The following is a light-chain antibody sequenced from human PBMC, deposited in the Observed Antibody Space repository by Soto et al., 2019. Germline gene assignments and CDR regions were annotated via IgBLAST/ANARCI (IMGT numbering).Light chain of an antibody. CDR3: QQYNNWPRT. V-gene: IGKV3-15*01. Sequence: IVMTQSRATLSVSPGARASLSCRASQSVRSDLVWYQQKPGQAPRLLIYGASTRATAIPARYSGSGSGTEFNLTISSLQSEDFAVYYCQQYNNWPRTFGQGTKVDIK. CDR1: QSVRSD. CDR2: GAS. J-gene: IGKJ1*01.